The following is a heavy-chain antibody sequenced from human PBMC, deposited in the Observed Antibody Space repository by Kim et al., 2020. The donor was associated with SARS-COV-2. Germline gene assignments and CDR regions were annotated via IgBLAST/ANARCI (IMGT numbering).Heavy chain of an antibody. CDR3: ARDPSGGRFLEWLLYPNTPNTNYYGMDV. D-gene: IGHD3-3*01. CDR1: GYTFTSYG. J-gene: IGHJ6*02. Sequence: ASVKVSCKASGYTFTSYGISWVRQAPGQGLEWMGWISAYNGNTNYAQKLQGRVTMTTDTSTSTAYMELRSLRSDDTAVYYCARDPSGGRFLEWLLYPNTPNTNYYGMDVWGQGTTVTVSS. CDR2: ISAYNGNT. V-gene: IGHV1-18*01.